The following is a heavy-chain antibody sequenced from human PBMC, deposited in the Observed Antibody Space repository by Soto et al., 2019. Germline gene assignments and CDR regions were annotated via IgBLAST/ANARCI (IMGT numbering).Heavy chain of an antibody. V-gene: IGHV3-23*01. CDR3: AKAALYSSTWETGKGYFDY. Sequence: EVQLLESGGDLLQPGGSLRLSCAASAFTFSSYAMSWVRQAPWKGLEWVSTISGGGGSAYYAASVEGRFTISRDNSKNTLFLQRHTLRAEDTAVYYCAKAALYSSTWETGKGYFDYWGQGTLVTVSS. J-gene: IGHJ4*02. CDR2: ISGGGGSA. D-gene: IGHD6-13*01. CDR1: AFTFSSYA.